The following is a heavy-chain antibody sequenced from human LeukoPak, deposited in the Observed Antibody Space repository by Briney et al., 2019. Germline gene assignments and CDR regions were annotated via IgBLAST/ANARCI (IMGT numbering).Heavy chain of an antibody. J-gene: IGHJ6*03. Sequence: GGSLRLSCAASGFTFSSYWMSWVRQAPGKGLEWVANIRQDGSDTYYVDSVRGRFTISRDNAKNSLYLQMNSLRAEDTAVYYCAKNFWSDKYYYYYMDVWGKGTTVTVSS. CDR3: AKNFWSDKYYYYYMDV. CDR2: IRQDGSDT. CDR1: GFTFSSYW. D-gene: IGHD3-3*01. V-gene: IGHV3-7*03.